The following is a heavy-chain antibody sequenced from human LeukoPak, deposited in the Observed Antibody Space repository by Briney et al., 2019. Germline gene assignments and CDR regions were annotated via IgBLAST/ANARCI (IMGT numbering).Heavy chain of an antibody. J-gene: IGHJ6*02. V-gene: IGHV4-59*08. CDR1: GGSISCYY. Sequence: PSETLSLTCTVSGGSISCYYWSWIRQPPGKGLEWIGHTFYSGSTTYNPSLKSRVTISLDTSKSQFSLKLSSVTAADTAVYYCARGVCTSSSCYAGDYGMDVWGQGTTVTVSS. CDR2: TFYSGST. CDR3: ARGVCTSSSCYAGDYGMDV. D-gene: IGHD2-2*01.